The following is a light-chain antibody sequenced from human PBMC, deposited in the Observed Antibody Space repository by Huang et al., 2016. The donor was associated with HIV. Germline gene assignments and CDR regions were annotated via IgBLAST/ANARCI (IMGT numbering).Light chain of an antibody. CDR2: DAS. CDR1: QGVSSN. Sequence: ERVLTQSPVTLSASPGERATLSCRASQGVSSNLAWYQQKPGQAPRLLIHDASTRASDSPARFSGRGSDIEFTLTISSLQSEDSAVYYCQQYNNWPRTFGQGTKLEIK. V-gene: IGKV3-15*01. CDR3: QQYNNWPRT. J-gene: IGKJ2*01.